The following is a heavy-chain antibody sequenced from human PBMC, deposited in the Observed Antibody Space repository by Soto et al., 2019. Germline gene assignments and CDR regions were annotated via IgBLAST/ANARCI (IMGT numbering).Heavy chain of an antibody. Sequence: GGSLRLSCAASGFTFSNAWMSWVRQAPGKGLEWVGRIKSKTDGGTTDYAAPVKGRFTISRDDSKNTLYLQMNSLKTEDTAVYYCTTESTDSSGYYFDLWGRGTLVTVSS. V-gene: IGHV3-15*01. J-gene: IGHJ2*01. CDR1: GFTFSNAW. D-gene: IGHD3-22*01. CDR2: IKSKTDGGTT. CDR3: TTESTDSSGYYFDL.